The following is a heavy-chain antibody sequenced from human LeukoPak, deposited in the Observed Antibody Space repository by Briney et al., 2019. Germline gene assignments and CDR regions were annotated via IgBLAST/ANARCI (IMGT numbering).Heavy chain of an antibody. CDR1: GGSISSGGYY. Sequence: PSQTLSLTCTVSGGSISSGGYYWSWIRQHPGKGLEWIGYIYYSGSTYYNPSLKSRVTISVDTSKNQFSLKLSSVTAADTAVYYCARVGSYYGSGTFDHWGQGTLVTVSS. D-gene: IGHD3-10*01. J-gene: IGHJ4*02. V-gene: IGHV4-31*03. CDR3: ARVGSYYGSGTFDH. CDR2: IYYSGST.